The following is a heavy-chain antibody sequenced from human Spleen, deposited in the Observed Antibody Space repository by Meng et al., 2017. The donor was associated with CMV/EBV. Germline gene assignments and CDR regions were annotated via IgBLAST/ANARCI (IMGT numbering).Heavy chain of an antibody. CDR1: GYSFTSYW. CDR3: ARTYYYGSGTYYYGMDV. CDR2: IYPGDSDT. D-gene: IGHD3-10*01. V-gene: IGHV5-51*01. Sequence: KVSCKGSGYSFTSYWIGWVRQMPGKGLEWMGIIYPGDSDTRYSPSFQGQVTISADKSIITAYLQWSSLKASDTAMYYCARTYYYGSGTYYYGMDVWGQGTTVTVSS. J-gene: IGHJ6*02.